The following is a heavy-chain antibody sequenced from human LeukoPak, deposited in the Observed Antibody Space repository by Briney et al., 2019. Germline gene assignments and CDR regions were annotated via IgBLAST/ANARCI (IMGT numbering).Heavy chain of an antibody. J-gene: IGHJ6*02. CDR3: ARVGYSDYGAYYGMDV. CDR2: IYYSGST. CDR1: GGSISNYY. V-gene: IGHV4-59*01. Sequence: KASETLSLTCTVSGGSISNYYWTWIRQPPGKGLEWIGYIYYSGSTNYNPSLKSRVTISLDTSKNQFALRLASVTAADTAVYYCARVGYSDYGAYYGMDVWGQGTTVTVSS. D-gene: IGHD4-11*01.